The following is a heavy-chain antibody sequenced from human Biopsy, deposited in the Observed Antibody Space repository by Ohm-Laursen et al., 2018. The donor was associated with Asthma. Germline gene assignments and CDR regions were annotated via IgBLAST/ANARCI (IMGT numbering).Heavy chain of an antibody. V-gene: IGHV2-5*02. Sequence: TQTLTLTGTVSGFSLSTLGVGVGWFRQPPGKALEWLALIFLEDDKRYSPFLKSRLTIAKDTSRNQVVLTMTNMDPVATGTYFCAHAQTSWNYYGSGNYLYHFDSWGQGTLVTVSS. D-gene: IGHD3-10*01. J-gene: IGHJ4*02. CDR2: IFLEDDK. CDR3: AHAQTSWNYYGSGNYLYHFDS. CDR1: GFSLSTLGVG.